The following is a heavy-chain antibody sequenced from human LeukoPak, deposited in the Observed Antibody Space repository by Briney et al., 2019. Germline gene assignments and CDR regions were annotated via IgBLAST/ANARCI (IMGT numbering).Heavy chain of an antibody. V-gene: IGHV1-2*02. Sequence: GASVEVSCKASGYIFSDYYIHWVRQAPGQGLEWMGWINPKSGDTKYAQKFQDRVTMTRDTSIRTAYTELSKLTSEDTAMFYCATPRIYDSTGYFAFDIWGQGTMVIVSS. CDR3: ATPRIYDSTGYFAFDI. J-gene: IGHJ3*02. CDR1: GYIFSDYY. CDR2: INPKSGDT. D-gene: IGHD3-22*01.